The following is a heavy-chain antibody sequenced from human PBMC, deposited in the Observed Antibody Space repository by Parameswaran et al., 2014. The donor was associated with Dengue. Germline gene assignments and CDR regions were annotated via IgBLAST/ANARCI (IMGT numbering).Heavy chain of an antibody. CDR3: ARGEGYSDFRLLL. CDR2: TSYDDDNK. D-gene: IGHD2-15*01. Sequence: WIRQPPGKGLEWVAVTSYDDDNKYYADSVKGRFIISRDNSKNTLFLQMNSLRIEDSAIYYCARGEGYSDFRLLLWGQGTLVTVSS. J-gene: IGHJ4*02. V-gene: IGHV3-33*05.